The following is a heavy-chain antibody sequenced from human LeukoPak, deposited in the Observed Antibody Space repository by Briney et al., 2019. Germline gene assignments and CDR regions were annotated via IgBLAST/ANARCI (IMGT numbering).Heavy chain of an antibody. CDR1: GFIFKRYS. CDR2: ISSSSSYI. CDR3: ATVARPSTRLPGVAAAGTSYFFDC. J-gene: IGHJ4*02. D-gene: IGHD6-13*01. Sequence: RGSLRLSCAASGFIFKRYSMKWVRQAPGKGLEWVSSISSSSSYIYYSDSVKGRFTISRDNAKNSLYLQMNTWRVEDTAIYYCATVARPSTRLPGVAAAGTSYFFDCWGQGTLVTVSS. V-gene: IGHV3-21*01.